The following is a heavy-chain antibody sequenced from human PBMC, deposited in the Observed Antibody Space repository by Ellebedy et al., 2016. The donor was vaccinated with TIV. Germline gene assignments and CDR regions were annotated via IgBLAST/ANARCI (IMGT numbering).Heavy chain of an antibody. CDR2: INPSGGST. J-gene: IGHJ4*02. Sequence: ASVKVSXXASGYTFTSYYMHWVRQAPGQGLEWMGIINPSGGSTSYAQKFQGRVTMTRDTSTSTVYMELSRLRSDDTAVYYCARARLVGGSGGSCYAYWGQGTLVTVSS. CDR3: ARARLVGGSGGSCYAY. V-gene: IGHV1-46*01. D-gene: IGHD2-15*01. CDR1: GYTFTSYY.